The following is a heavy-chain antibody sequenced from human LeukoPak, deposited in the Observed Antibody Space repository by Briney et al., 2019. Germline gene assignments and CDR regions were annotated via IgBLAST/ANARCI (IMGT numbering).Heavy chain of an antibody. Sequence: PGGSLRLSCAASGFTFNDYAMHWVRQAPGKGLEWVSLITGDGGSTYYADSVKGRFTISGDNSKNTLYLQMNSLRAEDTAVYYCAKDIRTTMILWGQGTLVTVSS. CDR1: GFTFNDYA. J-gene: IGHJ4*02. CDR2: ITGDGGST. V-gene: IGHV3-43*02. CDR3: AKDIRTTMIL. D-gene: IGHD3-22*01.